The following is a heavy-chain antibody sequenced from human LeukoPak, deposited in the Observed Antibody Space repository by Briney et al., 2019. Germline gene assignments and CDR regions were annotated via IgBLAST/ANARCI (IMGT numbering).Heavy chain of an antibody. CDR3: ARERDYYDSSGYYFTPTDAFDI. D-gene: IGHD3-22*01. J-gene: IGHJ3*02. CDR1: GGTFSSYA. Sequence: ASVKVSCKASGGTFSSYAISWVRQAPGQGLEWMGWISAYNGNTNYAQKLQGRVTMTTDTSTSTAYMELRSLRSDDTAVYYCARERDYYDSSGYYFTPTDAFDIWGQGTVVTVSS. CDR2: ISAYNGNT. V-gene: IGHV1-18*01.